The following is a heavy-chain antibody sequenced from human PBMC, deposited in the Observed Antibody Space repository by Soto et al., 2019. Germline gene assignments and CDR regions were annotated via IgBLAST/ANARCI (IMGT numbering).Heavy chain of an antibody. V-gene: IGHV3-15*01. CDR1: GFTFSNAW. Sequence: GESLKISCAASGFTFSNAWMSWVRQAPGKGLEWVGRIKSKTDGGTTDYAAPVKGRFTISRDDSKNTLYLQMNSLKTEDTAVYYCTTDKVYYDSSGYYDAFDIWGQGTMVTVSS. CDR2: IKSKTDGGTT. CDR3: TTDKVYYDSSGYYDAFDI. D-gene: IGHD3-22*01. J-gene: IGHJ3*02.